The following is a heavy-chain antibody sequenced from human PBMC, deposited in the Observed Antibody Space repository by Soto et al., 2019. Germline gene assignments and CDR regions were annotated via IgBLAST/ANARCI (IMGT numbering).Heavy chain of an antibody. CDR1: GFSLPTDRVG. Sequence: QITLKESGPTLVKPTQTLTLTCTFSGFSLPTDRVGVGWIRQPPGKALEWLAVIYWDDSKTYRPSLKSRLTINKATSKNQVALTMTDMDPVDTATYYCAHAYGGRSLYWGQGTLVTVSS. D-gene: IGHD1-26*01. V-gene: IGHV2-5*02. J-gene: IGHJ4*02. CDR3: AHAYGGRSLY. CDR2: IYWDDSK.